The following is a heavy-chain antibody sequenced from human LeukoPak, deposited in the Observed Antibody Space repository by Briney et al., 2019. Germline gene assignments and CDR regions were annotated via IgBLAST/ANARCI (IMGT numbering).Heavy chain of an antibody. Sequence: SETLSLTCAVYGGSFSGYYWGWIRQPPGKGLEWIGEINHSGSTNYNPSLESRVTISVDTSKNQFSLKLSSVTAADTAVYYCARGKEVVVAATDYYYYGMDVWGKGTTVTVSS. V-gene: IGHV4-34*01. J-gene: IGHJ6*04. CDR2: INHSGST. CDR3: ARGKEVVVAATDYYYYGMDV. D-gene: IGHD2-15*01. CDR1: GGSFSGYY.